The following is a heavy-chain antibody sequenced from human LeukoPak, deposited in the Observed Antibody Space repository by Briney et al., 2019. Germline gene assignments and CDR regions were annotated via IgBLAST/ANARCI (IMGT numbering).Heavy chain of an antibody. V-gene: IGHV3-30-3*01. CDR2: ISYDGSNR. Sequence: RGSLRLSCAASGFTFSTYAMHWVRQAPGEGLEWVAVISYDGSNRYYPDSVKGRFTISRDTSKNTLYLQVNSLRADDTAVYYCARDYDSSGYPFDYWGQGTLVTVSS. CDR1: GFTFSTYA. D-gene: IGHD3-22*01. J-gene: IGHJ4*02. CDR3: ARDYDSSGYPFDY.